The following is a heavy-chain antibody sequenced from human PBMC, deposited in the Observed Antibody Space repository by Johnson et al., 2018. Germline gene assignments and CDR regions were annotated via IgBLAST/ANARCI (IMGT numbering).Heavy chain of an antibody. V-gene: IGHV4-34*01. CDR2: INHSGGP. Sequence: QVQLQQWGAGLLKPLETLSLTCAVYGGSFSDYYWTWIRKPPGKGLEWIGEINHSGGPDYTPSLRSRVTITVATPKNQFSLKLSSVTAADTGVYYCARVSTYYNILTGYLNYRYYYMDVWGKGTTVTVSS. CDR1: GGSFSDYY. CDR3: ARVSTYYNILTGYLNYRYYYMDV. J-gene: IGHJ6*03. D-gene: IGHD3-9*01.